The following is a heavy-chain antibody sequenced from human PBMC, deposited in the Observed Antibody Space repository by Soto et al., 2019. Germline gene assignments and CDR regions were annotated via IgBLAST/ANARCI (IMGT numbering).Heavy chain of an antibody. Sequence: GGSLRLSCAASGFSFSSYTMSWVRQAPGKGPEWVSSMTAGGGSTYHADSVKGRFTISRDNSKNTLYLQMNSLRAEDTAVYYCAKDCYGSGTDYFYGMGVRGQGTTVTVSS. D-gene: IGHD3-10*01. CDR3: AKDCYGSGTDYFYGMGV. CDR2: MTAGGGST. J-gene: IGHJ6*02. CDR1: GFSFSSYT. V-gene: IGHV3-23*01.